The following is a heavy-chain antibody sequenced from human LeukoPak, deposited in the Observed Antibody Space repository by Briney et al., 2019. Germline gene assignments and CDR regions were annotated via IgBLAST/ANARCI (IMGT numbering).Heavy chain of an antibody. V-gene: IGHV1-18*01. D-gene: IGHD3-3*01. CDR2: ISAYNGNT. Sequence: ASVKVSCKASGYTFTSYGISWVRQAPGQGLEWMGWISAYNGNTNYAQKLQDRVTMTTDTSTSTAYMELRSLRSDDTAVYYCARDTKTPGPYYYYGMDVWGQGTTVTVSS. CDR1: GYTFTSYG. J-gene: IGHJ6*02. CDR3: ARDTKTPGPYYYYGMDV.